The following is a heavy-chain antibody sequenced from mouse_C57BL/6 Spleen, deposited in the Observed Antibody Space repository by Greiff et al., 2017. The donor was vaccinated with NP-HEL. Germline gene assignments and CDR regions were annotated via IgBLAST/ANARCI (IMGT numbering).Heavy chain of an antibody. D-gene: IGHD2-1*01. Sequence: QVHVKQSGAELVRPGTSVKMSCKASGYTFTNYWIGWAKQRPGHGLEWIGDIYPGGGYTNYNEKFKGKATLTADKSSSTAYMQFSSLTSEDSAIYYCARSDYGILYYFDYWGQGTTLTVSS. CDR1: GYTFTNYW. CDR3: ARSDYGILYYFDY. J-gene: IGHJ2*01. V-gene: IGHV1-63*01. CDR2: IYPGGGYT.